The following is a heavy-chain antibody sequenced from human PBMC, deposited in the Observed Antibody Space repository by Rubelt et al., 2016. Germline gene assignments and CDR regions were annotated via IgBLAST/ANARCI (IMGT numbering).Heavy chain of an antibody. V-gene: IGHV4-39*07. D-gene: IGHD6-6*01. Sequence: TVSGGSISSSSYYWGWIRQPPGKGLEWIGSIYYSGSTYYNPSLKSRVTISVDTSKNQFSLKLSSVTAADTAVYYCARETLSYAFDIWGQGTMVTVSS. J-gene: IGHJ3*02. CDR3: ARETLSYAFDI. CDR2: IYYSGST. CDR1: GGSISSSSYY.